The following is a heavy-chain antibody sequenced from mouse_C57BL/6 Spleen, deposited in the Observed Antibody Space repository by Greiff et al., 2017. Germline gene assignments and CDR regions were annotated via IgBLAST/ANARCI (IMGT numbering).Heavy chain of an antibody. Sequence: QVQLQQSGPELVKPGASVKISCKASGYAFSSSWMNWVKQRPGKGLEWIGRIYPGDGDTNYYGKFMVKAALTADKSSSTAYMQLSSLTSEDSAVYVCARDGAGYYFDYWGQGTTLTVSS. CDR3: ARDGAGYYFDY. D-gene: IGHD3-3*01. V-gene: IGHV1-82*01. CDR1: GYAFSSSW. CDR2: IYPGDGDT. J-gene: IGHJ2*01.